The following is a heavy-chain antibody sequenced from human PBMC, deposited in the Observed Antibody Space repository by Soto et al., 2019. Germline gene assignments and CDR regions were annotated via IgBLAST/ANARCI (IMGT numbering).Heavy chain of an antibody. Sequence: GGSKILSCAASGFNFSCYSMNWVRQTQGKGLEWVSYISSSSSTIYYADSVKGRFTISRDNAKNSLYLQMNSLRDEDTAVYYCARDPRYSYGPPDYWGQGTLVTVSS. CDR1: GFNFSCYS. CDR3: ARDPRYSYGPPDY. V-gene: IGHV3-48*02. CDR2: ISSSSSTI. D-gene: IGHD5-18*01. J-gene: IGHJ4*02.